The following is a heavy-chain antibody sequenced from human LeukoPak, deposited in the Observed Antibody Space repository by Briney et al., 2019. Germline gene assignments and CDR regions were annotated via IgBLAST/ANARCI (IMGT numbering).Heavy chain of an antibody. Sequence: ASVKVSCKASGGTFSSYAISWVRQAPGQGLEWMGGIIPIFGTANYAQKFQGRVTITADESTSTAYMELSSLRSEDTAVYYCARDRTLALRLRSGYPHGAFDIWGQGTMVTVSS. J-gene: IGHJ3*02. CDR2: IIPIFGTA. D-gene: IGHD3-3*01. CDR3: ARDRTLALRLRSGYPHGAFDI. CDR1: GGTFSSYA. V-gene: IGHV1-69*13.